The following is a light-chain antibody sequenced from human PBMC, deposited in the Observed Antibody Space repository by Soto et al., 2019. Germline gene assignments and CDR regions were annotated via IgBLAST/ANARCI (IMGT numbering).Light chain of an antibody. Sequence: QSALTQPRSVSGSPGQSVTISCTGSSSDVGAYNYVSWYQHNPGKAPKLLIYDVNKRPSGVPDRFSCSKFGNTASLTISGLQADDEANFYCCSYAGSYDYVFGTGTKLTVL. CDR1: SSDVGAYNY. J-gene: IGLJ1*01. CDR2: DVN. CDR3: CSYAGSYDYV. V-gene: IGLV2-11*01.